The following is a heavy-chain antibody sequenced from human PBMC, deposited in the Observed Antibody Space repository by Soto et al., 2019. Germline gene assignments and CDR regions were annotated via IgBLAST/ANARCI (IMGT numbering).Heavy chain of an antibody. V-gene: IGHV3-53*04. CDR2: IYSGGST. CDR1: GFTVSSNY. D-gene: IGHD2-2*02. CDR3: ARYYCSSTSCYIPGYYGMDV. J-gene: IGHJ6*02. Sequence: GGSLRLSCAASGFTVSSNYMSWVRQAPGKGLEWVSVIYSGGSTYYSESVKGRFTISRHNSKNTLYLQMNSLRAEDTAVYYCARYYCSSTSCYIPGYYGMDVWGQGTTVTVSS.